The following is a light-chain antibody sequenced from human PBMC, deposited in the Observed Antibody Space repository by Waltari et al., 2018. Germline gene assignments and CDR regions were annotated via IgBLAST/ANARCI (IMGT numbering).Light chain of an antibody. CDR1: SSDIGKNY. CDR2: DNN. Sequence: QSVLTPPPSVSAAPGQQVTISCSGSSSDIGKNYISWYQQVPGTAPKLLIYDNNKRPSGIPDRFSGSKSGTSATLGITGLQTGDEADYYCGTWDSSLTTVVFGGGTKLTVL. V-gene: IGLV1-51*01. CDR3: GTWDSSLTTVV. J-gene: IGLJ2*01.